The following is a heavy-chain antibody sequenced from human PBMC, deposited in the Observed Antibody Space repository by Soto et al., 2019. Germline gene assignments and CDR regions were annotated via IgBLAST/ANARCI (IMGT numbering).Heavy chain of an antibody. CDR3: AILPIGLAVVVAANHYYYMDV. CDR2: MNPNSGNT. CDR1: GYTFTSYD. D-gene: IGHD2-15*01. Sequence: ASVKVSCKASGYTFTSYDINWVRQATGRGLEWMGWMNPNSGNTGYAQKFQGRVTMTRNTSISTAYMELSSLRSEDTAVYYCAILPIGLAVVVAANHYYYMDVWGKGTTVTVSS. V-gene: IGHV1-8*01. J-gene: IGHJ6*03.